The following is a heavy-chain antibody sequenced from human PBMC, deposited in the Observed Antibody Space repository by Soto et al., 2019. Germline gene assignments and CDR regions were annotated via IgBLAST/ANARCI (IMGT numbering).Heavy chain of an antibody. Sequence: EGSLRLSCAASGFTFGGSAMHWVRQASGKGLEWVGRIRSKANSYATAYAASVKGEFTISRDDSKHTAYLQMNSLTTEDTAVYYCTSGSYCPEYYYYCMDVWGQGTTVTV. CDR1: GFTFGGSA. D-gene: IGHD2-8*02. CDR2: IRSKANSYAT. CDR3: TSGSYCPEYYYYCMDV. J-gene: IGHJ6*02. V-gene: IGHV3-73*01.